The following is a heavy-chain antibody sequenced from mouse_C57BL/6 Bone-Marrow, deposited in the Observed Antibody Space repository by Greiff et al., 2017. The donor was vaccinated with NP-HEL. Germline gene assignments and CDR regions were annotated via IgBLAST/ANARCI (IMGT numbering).Heavy chain of an antibody. D-gene: IGHD2-10*01. Sequence: EVQLQESGGGLVQPGGSLKLSCAASGFTFSGSYMYWVRQTPEKRLEWVAYISNGGGSPYYPDTVKGRFTISRDNAKNTLYLQMSRLKSEDTAMYYCARGALLGLFAYWGQGTLVTVSA. CDR1: GFTFSGSY. CDR2: ISNGGGSP. J-gene: IGHJ3*01. V-gene: IGHV5-12*01. CDR3: ARGALLGLFAY.